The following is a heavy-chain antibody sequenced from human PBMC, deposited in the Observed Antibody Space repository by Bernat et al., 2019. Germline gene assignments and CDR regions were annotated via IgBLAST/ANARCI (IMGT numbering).Heavy chain of an antibody. V-gene: IGHV3-53*05. CDR1: GFTVSSNY. D-gene: IGHD4-17*01. CDR2: IYSGGST. CDR3: ARSGIVCDYGDPRDAFDI. Sequence: EVQLVETGGGLIQPGGSLRLSCAASGFTVSSNYMSWVRQAPGKGLEWVSVIYSGGSTYYADSVKGRFTISRDNSKNTLYLQMNSLRAEDTAVYYCARSGIVCDYGDPRDAFDIWGQGTMVTVSS. J-gene: IGHJ3*02.